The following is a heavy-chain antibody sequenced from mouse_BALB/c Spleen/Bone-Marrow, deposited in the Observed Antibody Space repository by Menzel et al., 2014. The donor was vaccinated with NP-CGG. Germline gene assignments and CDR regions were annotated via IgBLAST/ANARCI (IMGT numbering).Heavy chain of an antibody. V-gene: IGHV14-3*02. CDR1: GFNIKDTY. D-gene: IGHD4-1*01. CDR3: ASLTGTVDY. Sequence: EVQLQQSGAELVKPGASVKLSCTASGFNIKDTYMHWVKQRPEQGLEWIGRIDPANGNTKYDPKFQGEAPITADTSANTAYPQPSSLTSEDTAVYYCASLTGTVDYWCQGTPPTVSS. CDR2: IDPANGNT. J-gene: IGHJ2*01.